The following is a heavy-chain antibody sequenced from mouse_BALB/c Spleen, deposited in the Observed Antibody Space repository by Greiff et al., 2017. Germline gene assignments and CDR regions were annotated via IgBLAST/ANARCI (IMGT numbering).Heavy chain of an antibody. CDR3: ARWGLYDPAMDY. CDR1: GYTFSSYW. CDR2: ILPGSGST. Sequence: QVQLQQSGAELMKPGASVKISCKATGYTFSSYWIEWVKQRPGHGLEWIGEILPGSGSTNYNEKFKGKATFTADTSSNTAYMQLSSLTSEDSAVYYCARWGLYDPAMDYWGQGTSVTVSS. V-gene: IGHV1-9*01. D-gene: IGHD2-12*01. J-gene: IGHJ4*01.